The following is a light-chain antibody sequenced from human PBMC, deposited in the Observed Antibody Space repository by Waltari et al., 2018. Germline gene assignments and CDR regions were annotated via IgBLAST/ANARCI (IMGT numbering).Light chain of an antibody. Sequence: QSALTQPASVSGSPGQSITISCTGTSRDIGGYNYVSWYQQHPGKAPKLMIFDVSNRPSGLSNRFSGSKSGNTASLTISGLQSEDEADYYCSSYTSSSTLVFGTGTKVTVL. J-gene: IGLJ1*01. CDR1: SRDIGGYNY. CDR3: SSYTSSSTLV. V-gene: IGLV2-14*01. CDR2: DVS.